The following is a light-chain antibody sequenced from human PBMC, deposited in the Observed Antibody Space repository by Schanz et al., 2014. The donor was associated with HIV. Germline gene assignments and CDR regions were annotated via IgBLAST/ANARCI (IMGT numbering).Light chain of an antibody. J-gene: IGLJ2*01. CDR1: SSDIGRYDY. V-gene: IGLV2-14*03. CDR2: NVN. CDR3: SSFSSGTSVL. Sequence: QPALTQPASVSGSPGQSVTISCTGTSSDIGRYDYVSWYQQQPGEAPKLLLHNVNYRPSGASNRFSGSKSGNTASLTISGLQAEDEADYYCSSFSSGTSVLFGGGTKLTVL.